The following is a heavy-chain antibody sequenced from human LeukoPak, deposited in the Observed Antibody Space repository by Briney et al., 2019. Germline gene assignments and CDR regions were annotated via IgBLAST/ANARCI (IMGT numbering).Heavy chain of an antibody. J-gene: IGHJ6*03. CDR1: GYTFTSYG. D-gene: IGHD1-26*01. Sequence: ASVTVSCKASGYTFTSYGISWVRQAPGQGLEWMGWISAYNGNTNYARKLQGRVTMTTDTSTSTAYMELRSLRSDDTAVYYCARVVGDRLRGYYYMDVWGKGTTVTISS. V-gene: IGHV1-18*01. CDR3: ARVVGDRLRGYYYMDV. CDR2: ISAYNGNT.